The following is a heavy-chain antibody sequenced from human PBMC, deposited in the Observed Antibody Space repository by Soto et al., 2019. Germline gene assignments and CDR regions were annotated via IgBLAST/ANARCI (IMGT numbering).Heavy chain of an antibody. CDR2: IYPGDSDT. CDR1: GYSFTSYW. CDR3: ARLRGPPNCSGGSCSDNYFDY. V-gene: IGHV5-51*01. D-gene: IGHD2-15*01. J-gene: IGHJ4*02. Sequence: GESLKISCKGSGYSFTSYWIGWVRQMPGKGLEWMGIIYPGDSDTRYSPSFQGQVTISADKSISTAYLQWSSLKASDTAMYYCARLRGPPNCSGGSCSDNYFDYWGQGTLVTVSS.